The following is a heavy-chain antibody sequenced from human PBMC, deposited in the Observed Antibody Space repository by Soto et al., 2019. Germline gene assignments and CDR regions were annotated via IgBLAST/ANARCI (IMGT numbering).Heavy chain of an antibody. CDR1: GFTVSSNY. V-gene: IGHV3-53*04. Sequence: GGSLRLSCAASGFTVSSNYMSWVRQAPGKGLEWVSVIYSGGSTYYADSVKGRFTISRHNSKNTLYLQMNSLRAEDTAVYYCARALQYCSGGSCYSSGAFDIWGQGTMVTVSS. CDR2: IYSGGST. D-gene: IGHD2-15*01. CDR3: ARALQYCSGGSCYSSGAFDI. J-gene: IGHJ3*02.